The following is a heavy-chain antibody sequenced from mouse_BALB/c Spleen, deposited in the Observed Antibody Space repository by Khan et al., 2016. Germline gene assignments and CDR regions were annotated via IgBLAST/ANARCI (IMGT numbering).Heavy chain of an antibody. Sequence: QVQLKESGPELVKPGASVKISCKTSGYAFSHSWMNWVKQRPGQGPEWIGRIYPGDGDTKYNVKFKDKATLTADKSSSTAYMQLSSLTSVDTAVYFWARDGQSRYWYCDVGGAGTTVTVSS. CDR2: IYPGDGDT. CDR3: ARDGQSRYWYCDV. J-gene: IGHJ1*01. V-gene: IGHV1-82*01. CDR1: GYAFSHSW. D-gene: IGHD2-3*01.